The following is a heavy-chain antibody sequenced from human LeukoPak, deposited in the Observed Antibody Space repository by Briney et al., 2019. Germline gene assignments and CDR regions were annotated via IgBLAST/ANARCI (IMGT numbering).Heavy chain of an antibody. Sequence: GSLRLSCAASGFTVSSNYMSWVRQAPGKGLEWVSVIYSGGSTYYADSVKGRFTISRDNSKNTLYLQMNSLRAEDTAVYYCARSLTMVRGYDYWGQGTLVTVSS. CDR2: IYSGGST. D-gene: IGHD3-10*01. V-gene: IGHV3-53*05. CDR1: GFTVSSNY. CDR3: ARSLTMVRGYDY. J-gene: IGHJ4*01.